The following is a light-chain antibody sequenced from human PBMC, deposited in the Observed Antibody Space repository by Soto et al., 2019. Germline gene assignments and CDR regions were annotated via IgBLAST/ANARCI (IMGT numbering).Light chain of an antibody. CDR3: CSYAGSSTLVV. CDR1: SSDVGSYSL. V-gene: IGLV2-23*01. J-gene: IGLJ2*01. Sequence: QSALTQPASVSGSPGQSITISCTGTSSDVGSYSLVSWYQQYPGKAPKLMIYEGSKRPSGVSNRFSGSKSGNTASLTISGLQAEDEADYYCCSYAGSSTLVVFGGGTQLTVL. CDR2: EGS.